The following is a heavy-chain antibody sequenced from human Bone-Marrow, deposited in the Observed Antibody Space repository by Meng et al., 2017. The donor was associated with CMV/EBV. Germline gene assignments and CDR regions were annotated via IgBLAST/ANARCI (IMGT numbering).Heavy chain of an antibody. V-gene: IGHV3-7*01. J-gene: IGHJ6*02. CDR3: VRYENLQHGMDV. CDR1: GFTFNTFW. D-gene: IGHD1-1*01. Sequence: GGSLRLSCAASGFTFNTFWMTWVRQAPGKGLEWVANIKEDGRGQWYVDSVKGRFTISRDNARKSPYLQMNSLRAEDTAVYYCVRYENLQHGMDVWGQGTTVTVSS. CDR2: IKEDGRGQ.